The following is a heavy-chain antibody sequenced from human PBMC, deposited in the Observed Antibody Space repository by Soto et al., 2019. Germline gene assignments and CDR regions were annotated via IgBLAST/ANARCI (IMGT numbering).Heavy chain of an antibody. Sequence: PSETLSLTCAVNGGSGGSFSGYYWSWIRQPPGKGLEWIAFMSYSGITNYNPSLKSRVTISIDKSQNQFSLKLNSVTAADTALFFCARVFVVISATLGGRFDIWGQGTLVTVSS. V-gene: IGHV4-59*01. J-gene: IGHJ5*02. CDR3: ARVFVVISATLGGRFDI. D-gene: IGHD6-6*01. CDR2: MSYSGIT. CDR1: GGSFSGYY.